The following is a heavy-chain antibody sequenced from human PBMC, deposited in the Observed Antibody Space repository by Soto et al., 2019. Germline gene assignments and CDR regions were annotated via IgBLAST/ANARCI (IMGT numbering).Heavy chain of an antibody. V-gene: IGHV1-8*01. CDR1: GYTFTSYD. J-gene: IGHJ5*02. CDR3: ARGSRNDCGDNWFDP. Sequence: ASVKVSCKASGYTFTSYDINWVRRATGQGLEWMGWMNPNSGNTGYAQKFQGRVTMTRNTSISTAYMELSSLRSEDTAVYYCARGSRNDCGDNWFDPWGQGTLVTVSS. D-gene: IGHD2-21*02. CDR2: MNPNSGNT.